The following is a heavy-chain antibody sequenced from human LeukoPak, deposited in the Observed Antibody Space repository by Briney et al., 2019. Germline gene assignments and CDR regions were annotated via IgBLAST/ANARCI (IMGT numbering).Heavy chain of an antibody. CDR2: INPKSGGT. CDR3: ARRVFSGWGYYFDY. V-gene: IGHV1-2*02. Sequence: ASAKVSCKASGYSFTGYYLDWVRQAPGQGLEWMGWINPKSGGTNYAQKFPGRVTMTRDTSISTAYMELSSLRSDDTAIYYCARRVFSGWGYYFDYWGQGTLVTVSS. CDR1: GYSFTGYY. J-gene: IGHJ4*02. D-gene: IGHD6-19*01.